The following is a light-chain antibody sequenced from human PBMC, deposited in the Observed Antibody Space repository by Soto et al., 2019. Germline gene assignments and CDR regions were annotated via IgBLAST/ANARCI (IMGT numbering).Light chain of an antibody. CDR2: GAY. J-gene: IGKJ2*01. CDR3: QQYKNWPT. V-gene: IGKV3-15*01. Sequence: EIVMTQSPVTLSVSPGERATLSCRGSQSVSSKLAWYQQKPGQAPRLLIYGAYTRATGIPARFSGSGSGTEFTLTISSLQSEDFAVYYCQQYKNWPTFGQGTKLEIK. CDR1: QSVSSK.